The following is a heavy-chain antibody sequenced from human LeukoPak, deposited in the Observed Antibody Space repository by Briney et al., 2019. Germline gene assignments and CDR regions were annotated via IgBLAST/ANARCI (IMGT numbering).Heavy chain of an antibody. V-gene: IGHV3-30-3*01. J-gene: IGHJ6*02. CDR1: GFTFSSYA. D-gene: IGHD2-2*01. CDR2: ISYDGSNK. CDR3: ARDLGDIVVVPAAINLIYYGMDV. Sequence: GRSLRLSCAASGFTFSSYAMHWVRQAPGKGLEWVAVISYDGSNKYYADSVKGRFTISRDNSKNTLYLQMNSLRAEDMAVYYCARDLGDIVVVPAAINLIYYGMDVWGQGTTVTVSS.